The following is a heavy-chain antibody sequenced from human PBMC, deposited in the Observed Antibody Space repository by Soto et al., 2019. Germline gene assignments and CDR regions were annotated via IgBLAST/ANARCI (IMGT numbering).Heavy chain of an antibody. D-gene: IGHD6-19*01. Sequence: GESLKISCKASGYRFTDYWIGWVRQMPGKGLECMGIIYPDDSDTRYSPSFQGQVIISADKSITTAYLQWTSLKASDTAIYYCASPFDTSGWYDYWGQGTLVTVSS. V-gene: IGHV5-51*01. CDR1: GYRFTDYW. CDR3: ASPFDTSGWYDY. J-gene: IGHJ4*02. CDR2: IYPDDSDT.